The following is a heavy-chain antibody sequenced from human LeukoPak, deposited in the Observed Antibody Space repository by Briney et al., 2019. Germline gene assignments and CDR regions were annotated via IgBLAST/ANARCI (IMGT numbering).Heavy chain of an antibody. CDR1: GFTFSTYV. CDR2: ISSNGDNT. J-gene: IGHJ4*02. Sequence: GGSLRLSCSVSGFTFSTYVMHWVRQAPGKGLENVSAISSNGDNTYYADSAKGRFTISRDNSKNTLYLQMSSLRADDTAVYYCVRGTGYWGQGTLVTVSS. V-gene: IGHV3-64D*06. CDR3: VRGTGY.